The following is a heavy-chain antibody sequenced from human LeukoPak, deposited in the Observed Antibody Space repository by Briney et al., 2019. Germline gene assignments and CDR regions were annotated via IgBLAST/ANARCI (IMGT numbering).Heavy chain of an antibody. J-gene: IGHJ4*02. CDR1: GFSFEDYG. Sequence: GGSLRLSCAASGFSFEDYGMSWVRQAPGMGLEWVSYINWNGGRTGYADSVKGRFTISRDNAKDSLYLQMNSLRAEDTAVYYCASAHYGDYEGFANLNFWGQGTLVTVSS. CDR3: ASAHYGDYEGFANLNF. CDR2: INWNGGRT. V-gene: IGHV3-20*04. D-gene: IGHD4-17*01.